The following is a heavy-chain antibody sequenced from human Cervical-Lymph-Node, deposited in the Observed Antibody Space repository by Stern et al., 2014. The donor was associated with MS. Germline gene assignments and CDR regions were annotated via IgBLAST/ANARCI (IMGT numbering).Heavy chain of an antibody. CDR1: GDTFISYA. Sequence: VQLVESGAEVKKPGSSVKVSCKASGDTFISYAITWVRQAPGQGLEWMGDIIQMFGTANYAQKFQDRVTITADKSTSTAYMEVNSLNSEDTAVYYCAGPRYNSWGQGTQVIVSS. V-gene: IGHV1-69*06. CDR2: IIQMFGTA. D-gene: IGHD3-9*01. CDR3: AGPRYNS. J-gene: IGHJ4*02.